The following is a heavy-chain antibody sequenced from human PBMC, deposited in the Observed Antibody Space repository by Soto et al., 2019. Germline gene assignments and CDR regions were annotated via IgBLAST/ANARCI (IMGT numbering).Heavy chain of an antibody. CDR1: GVSIKSSS. J-gene: IGHJ5*02. D-gene: IGHD6-6*01. CDR3: TRSSGLTHWLDP. Sequence: QVQLVQSGAELKKPGSSVKVSCKVSGVSIKSSSITWVRQALGQGLEWMGGTIPRFGTPHYAQKFQGRVTIPADESTSTVYMDLSSLRSEDTAVYYCTRSSGLTHWLDPWGQGTLITVSS. CDR2: TIPRFGTP. V-gene: IGHV1-69*12.